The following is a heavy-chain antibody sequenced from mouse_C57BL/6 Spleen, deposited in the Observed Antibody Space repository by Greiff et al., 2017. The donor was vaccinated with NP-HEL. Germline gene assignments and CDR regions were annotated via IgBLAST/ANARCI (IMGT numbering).Heavy chain of an antibody. V-gene: IGHV1-62-2*01. Sequence: QVQLQQSGAELVKPGASVKLSCKASGYTFTEYTIHWVKQRSGQGLEWIGWFYPGSGSIKYTEKFKDKATLTADKSSSTVYMELSRLTSEDSAVYFCARHEGDYYGSSLLFDYWGQGTTLTVSS. CDR1: GYTFTEYT. D-gene: IGHD1-1*01. CDR3: ARHEGDYYGSSLLFDY. J-gene: IGHJ2*01. CDR2: FYPGSGSI.